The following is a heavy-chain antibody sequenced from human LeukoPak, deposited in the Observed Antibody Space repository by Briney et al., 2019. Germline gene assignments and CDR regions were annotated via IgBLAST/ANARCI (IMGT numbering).Heavy chain of an antibody. CDR2: ISSSGSTI. J-gene: IGHJ4*02. CDR3: ERASRSGVFVMAPINY. D-gene: IGHD5-12*01. Sequence: PGGSLRLSCAASGFTFSGYYMSWIREAPGKGLEWVSYISSSGSTIYYADSVKGRFTISRDNAKNSLYLQMNSLRAEDTAVYYCERASRSGVFVMAPINYCGQRSSVTVPS. V-gene: IGHV3-11*01. CDR1: GFTFSGYY.